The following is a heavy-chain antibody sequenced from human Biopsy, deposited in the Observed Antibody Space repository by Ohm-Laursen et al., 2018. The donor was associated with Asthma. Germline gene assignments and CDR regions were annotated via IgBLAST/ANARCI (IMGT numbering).Heavy chain of an antibody. CDR3: ARGDSSGWSHYYFDY. D-gene: IGHD6-19*01. CDR1: VFTVSRDH. J-gene: IGHJ4*02. V-gene: IGHV3-53*01. CDR2: IYSGGTS. Sequence: SLRLSCSASVFTVSRDHMFWVRQAPGKGLAWVSVIYSGGTSHTADSGRGRFTISRDFSKNPLHLQMHSLRVEDTAVYYCARGDSSGWSHYYFDYGGQGTLVTVSS.